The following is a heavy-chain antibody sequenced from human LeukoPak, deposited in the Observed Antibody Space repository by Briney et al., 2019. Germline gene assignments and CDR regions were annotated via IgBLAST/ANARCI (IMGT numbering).Heavy chain of an antibody. J-gene: IGHJ4*02. CDR1: GYTFTSYY. D-gene: IGHD3-3*01. V-gene: IGHV1-46*01. CDR3: ARDLASAIFGVVIMSPDY. Sequence: ASVKVSCKASGYTFTSYYMHWVRQAPGQGLEWMGIINPSGGSTSYAQKFQGSVTMTRDTSTSTVYMELSSLRSEDTAVYYCARDLASAIFGVVIMSPDYWGQGTLVTVSS. CDR2: INPSGGST.